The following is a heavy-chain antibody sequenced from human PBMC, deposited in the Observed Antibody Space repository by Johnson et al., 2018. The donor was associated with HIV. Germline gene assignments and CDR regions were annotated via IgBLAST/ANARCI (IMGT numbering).Heavy chain of an antibody. V-gene: IGHV3-7*01. CDR3: ARVKGAFDI. J-gene: IGHJ3*02. CDR1: GFTFSSYW. CDR2: IKQDGNEK. Sequence: VQLVESGGGLVQPGGSLRLSCAASGFTFSSYWMSWVRQAPGKGLEWVANIKQDGNEKYYVDSVKGRFTISRDNSKNTLYLQMNSLRAEDTAVYYCARVKGAFDIWGQGTKVTVSA.